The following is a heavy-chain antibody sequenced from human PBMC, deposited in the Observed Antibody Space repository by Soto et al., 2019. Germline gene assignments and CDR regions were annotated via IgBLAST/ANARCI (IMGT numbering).Heavy chain of an antibody. V-gene: IGHV3-66*01. Sequence: EVQLMESGGGLVQPGGSLRLSCAASGFTVSRIFMTWVRQAPGKGLEWVSTISRDGSTYYADSVKDRFTISRDSSKNMLYLQMNSLRAEDTAVYYCARDILGGSYDFCHGGQGTLVSGSS. D-gene: IGHD3-3*01. CDR3: ARDILGGSYDFCH. CDR1: GFTVSRIF. J-gene: IGHJ4*02. CDR2: ISRDGST.